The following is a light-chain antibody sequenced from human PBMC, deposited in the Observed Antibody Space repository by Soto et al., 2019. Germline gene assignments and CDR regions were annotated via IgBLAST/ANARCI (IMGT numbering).Light chain of an antibody. CDR1: SSNIGSNT. V-gene: IGLV1-44*01. J-gene: IGLJ3*02. CDR2: SNN. Sequence: QSVLTQPPSASGTPGQRVTISCSGSSSNIGSNTVNWYQQLPGTAPKLLIYSNNQRPSGVPDRFSGSKSGTSASLAISGLQSEDEADYYWAAWDDSLNAPVFGGGTKVTVL. CDR3: AAWDDSLNAPV.